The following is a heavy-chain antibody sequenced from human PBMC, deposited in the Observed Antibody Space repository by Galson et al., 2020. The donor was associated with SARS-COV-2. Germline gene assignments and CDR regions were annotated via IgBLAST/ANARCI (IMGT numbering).Heavy chain of an antibody. J-gene: IGHJ6*02. Sequence: GESLKISCAASGFTFSSYAMYWVRQAPGKGLEWVVVISYDGSNKYYADSVKGRFTTSRDNSKNTLYLQMNSLRVVDTAVYYCARGTFGQYYYGMDVWGQGTTVIVSS. CDR3: ARGTFGQYYYGMDV. CDR2: ISYDGSNK. V-gene: IGHV3-30*04. D-gene: IGHD3-16*01. CDR1: GFTFSSYA.